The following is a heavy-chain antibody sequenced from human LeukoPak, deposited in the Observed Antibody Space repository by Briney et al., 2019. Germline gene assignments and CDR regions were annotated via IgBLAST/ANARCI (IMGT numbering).Heavy chain of an antibody. J-gene: IGHJ4*02. V-gene: IGHV3-23*01. CDR3: AKGITIFGVVTRSSYYFDY. CDR2: ISGSGGST. CDR1: GFTFSSYA. Sequence: GGSLRLSCAASGFTFSSYAMSWVRQAPGKGLEWVSAISGSGGSTYYADSVKGRFTISRDNSKNTLYLQMNSLRAEDTAVYYCAKGITIFGVVTRSSYYFDYWGQGTLVTVSS. D-gene: IGHD3-3*01.